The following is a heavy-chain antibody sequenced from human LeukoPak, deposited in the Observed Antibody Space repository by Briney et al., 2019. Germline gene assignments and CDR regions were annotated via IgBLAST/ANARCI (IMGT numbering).Heavy chain of an antibody. CDR3: SSRIAADGTMDY. CDR1: GFTFNSYS. CDR2: ISKTSTYV. D-gene: IGHD6-13*01. J-gene: IGHJ4*02. Sequence: GGSLRLSCAASGFTFNSYSMNWVRQAPGKGLEWVSSISKTSTYVFYGDSVKGRFTISRDNAKNSVYLQMNSLRVEDTAVYYCSSRIAADGTMDYWGRGTLVTVSS. V-gene: IGHV3-21*01.